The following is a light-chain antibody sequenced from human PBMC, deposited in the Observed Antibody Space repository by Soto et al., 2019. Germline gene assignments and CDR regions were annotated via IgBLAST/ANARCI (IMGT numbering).Light chain of an antibody. CDR1: QSIAYS. CDR3: QQSYGTPRT. CDR2: AAS. V-gene: IGKV1-39*01. J-gene: IGKJ2*02. Sequence: DIQMTQSPSSVSASVGDRVIITCRASQSIAYSLNWYQQRPGKAPNLLISAASGLQSGVPSRFSGSGSGTEFTLTITSLQPADFATYYCQQSYGTPRTFGQGTKLGIK.